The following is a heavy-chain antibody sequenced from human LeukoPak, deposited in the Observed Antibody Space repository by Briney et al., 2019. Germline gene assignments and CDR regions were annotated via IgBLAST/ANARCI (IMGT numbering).Heavy chain of an antibody. Sequence: SETLSHTCTVSGGSISSYYWSWIRQPPGKGLEWIGYIYYSGSTNYNPSLKSRVTISVDTSKNQFSLKLSSVTAADTAVYYCARARDGPYYYYRMDVWGKGTTVTVSS. CDR3: ARARDGPYYYYRMDV. J-gene: IGHJ6*04. D-gene: IGHD5-24*01. CDR2: IYYSGST. CDR1: GGSISSYY. V-gene: IGHV4-59*01.